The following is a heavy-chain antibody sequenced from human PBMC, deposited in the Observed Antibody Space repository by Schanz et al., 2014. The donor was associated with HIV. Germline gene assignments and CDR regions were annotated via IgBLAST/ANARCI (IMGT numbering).Heavy chain of an antibody. CDR2: ISGSDGDT. D-gene: IGHD5-18*01. Sequence: QVLESGGGLVQTGGSLRLSCVASGFTFSSYAMTWVRQAPGKGLDWVSTISGSDGDTYYADSVKGRFTISRDNAKNSLYLHMNSLRAEDTAVYFCAVLWIQPPFDYWGQGTLVTVSS. CDR1: GFTFSSYA. J-gene: IGHJ4*02. CDR3: AVLWIQPPFDY. V-gene: IGHV3-23*01.